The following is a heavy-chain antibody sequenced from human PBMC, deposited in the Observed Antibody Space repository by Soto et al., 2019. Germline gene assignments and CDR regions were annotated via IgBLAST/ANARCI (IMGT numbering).Heavy chain of an antibody. J-gene: IGHJ3*02. V-gene: IGHV3-53*05. CDR3: ERFGQWLALNAFDI. CDR1: GFTVSSNY. D-gene: IGHD6-19*01. Sequence: SGGSLRLSCAASGFTVSSNYMSWVRQAPGKGLEWVSVIYSGGSTYYADSVKGRFTVSRDNSRNTLYLQMNSLRAEDTAVYYCERFGQWLALNAFDISGQRTMGTVS. CDR2: IYSGGST.